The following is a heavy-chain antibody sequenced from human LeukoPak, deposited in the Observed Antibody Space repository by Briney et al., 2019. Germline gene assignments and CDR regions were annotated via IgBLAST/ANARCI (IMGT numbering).Heavy chain of an antibody. CDR2: MNPNSGNT. V-gene: IGHV1-8*03. Sequence: ASVKVSCKASGGTFSTYDINWVRQAAGQGLERMGWMNPNSGNTGFAQKFQGRATITRDTSITTAYLELSSLRSEDTAVYYCARAIRYQLLSDYWGQGTLVTVSS. CDR1: GGTFSTYD. D-gene: IGHD2-2*01. J-gene: IGHJ4*02. CDR3: ARAIRYQLLSDY.